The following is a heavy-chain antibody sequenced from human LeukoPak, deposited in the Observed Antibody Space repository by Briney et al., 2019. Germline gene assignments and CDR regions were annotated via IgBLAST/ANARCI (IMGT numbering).Heavy chain of an antibody. CDR2: INDSGST. CDR1: GGSFSGYY. D-gene: IGHD3-16*02. V-gene: IGHV4-34*01. CDR3: ARNYVWGSYRFDY. J-gene: IGHJ4*02. Sequence: SETLSLTCAVYGGSFSGYYWSWIRQPPGKGLEWIGEINDSGSTNCNPSLKSRVTISVDTSKNQFSLRLSSVTAADTAVYYCARNYVWGSYRFDYWGQGTLVTVPS.